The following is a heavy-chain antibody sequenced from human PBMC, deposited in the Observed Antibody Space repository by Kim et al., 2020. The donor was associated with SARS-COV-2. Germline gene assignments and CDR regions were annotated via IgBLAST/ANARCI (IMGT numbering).Heavy chain of an antibody. CDR3: ARGRITIFGVVTEFDY. D-gene: IGHD3-3*01. J-gene: IGHJ4*02. V-gene: IGHV4-31*02. Sequence: LQSRFTISVDTSKNQFSLKLSSVTAADTAVYYCARGRITIFGVVTEFDYWGQGTLVTVSS.